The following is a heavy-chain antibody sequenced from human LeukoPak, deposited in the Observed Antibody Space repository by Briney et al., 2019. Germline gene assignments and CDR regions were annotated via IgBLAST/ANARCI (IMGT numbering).Heavy chain of an antibody. J-gene: IGHJ4*02. V-gene: IGHV3-64*01. D-gene: IGHD6-6*01. CDR3: ARETVAASFDY. CDR2: ISSNGGVT. Sequence: GGSLRLSCVASGFTFSSYAMHWARQAPGKGLEYVSAISSNGGVTYYANSVKGRFTISRDNSKNTLYLQMGSLRAEDMAVYYCARETVAASFDYWGQGTLVTVSS. CDR1: GFTFSSYA.